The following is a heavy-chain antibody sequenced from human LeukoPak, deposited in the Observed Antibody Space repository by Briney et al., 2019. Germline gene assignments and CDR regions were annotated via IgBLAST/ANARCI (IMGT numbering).Heavy chain of an antibody. CDR1: GFTFSNYN. V-gene: IGHV3-48*01. CDR2: ISGSSSTI. D-gene: IGHD3-22*01. J-gene: IGHJ4*02. Sequence: PGGSLRLSCAASGFTFSNYNMNWVRQAPGKGLEWVSYISGSSSTIYYADSVKGRFTISRDNAKNSLYLQMNGLRAEDTAVYYCARDDSSGYPFDYWGQGTLVTVSS. CDR3: ARDDSSGYPFDY.